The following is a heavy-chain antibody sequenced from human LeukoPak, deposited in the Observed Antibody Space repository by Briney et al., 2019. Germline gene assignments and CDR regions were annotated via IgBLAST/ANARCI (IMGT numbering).Heavy chain of an antibody. J-gene: IGHJ6*03. Sequence: GGSLRLSCAASGFTFDDYGMSWVRQAPGKGLEWVSGINWNGGNTGYADSVKGRFTISRDNAKNSLYLQMNSLRAEDTALYYCARGKYNWNDDYYHYYMDVWGKGTTVTVSS. D-gene: IGHD1-1*01. V-gene: IGHV3-20*04. CDR1: GFTFDDYG. CDR2: INWNGGNT. CDR3: ARGKYNWNDDYYHYYMDV.